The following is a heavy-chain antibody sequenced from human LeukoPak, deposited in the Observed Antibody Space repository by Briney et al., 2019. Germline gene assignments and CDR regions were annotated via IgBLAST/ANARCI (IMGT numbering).Heavy chain of an antibody. CDR2: INHSGST. J-gene: IGHJ4*02. D-gene: IGHD1-26*01. Sequence: SETLSLTCAVYGGSFSGYYWSWIRQPPVKVLEWIGEINHSGSTNYNPSLKSRVTISVDTSKNQFSLKLSSVTAADTAVYYCARGRGSYYTHYFDYWGQGTLVTVSS. CDR3: ARGRGSYYTHYFDY. CDR1: GGSFSGYY. V-gene: IGHV4-34*01.